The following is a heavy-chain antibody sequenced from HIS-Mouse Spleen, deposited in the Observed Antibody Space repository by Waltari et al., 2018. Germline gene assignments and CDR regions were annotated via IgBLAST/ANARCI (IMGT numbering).Heavy chain of an antibody. V-gene: IGHV3-66*01. CDR2: IYSGGST. CDR1: GFTVRSHH. D-gene: IGHD6-19*01. Sequence: EVQLVESGGGLVQPGGSLRLSCAASGFTVRSHHIGWVRRAPGKGLDWFSVIYSGGSTYYADSVKGRFTISRDNSKNTLYLQMNSLRAEDTAVYYCARGIAVAGRGAFDIWGQGTMVTVSS. J-gene: IGHJ3*02. CDR3: ARGIAVAGRGAFDI.